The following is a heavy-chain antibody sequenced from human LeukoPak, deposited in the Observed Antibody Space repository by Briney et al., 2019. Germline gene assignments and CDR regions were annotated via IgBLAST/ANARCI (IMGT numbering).Heavy chain of an antibody. CDR2: IYYSGST. Sequence: PSETLSLTCTVSGGSISSYSWTWIRQPPGKGLEWIGSIYYSGSTNYNPSLKSRVTISVDTSKNQFSLKLSSVTAADTAVYYCARGGDFGVVIIGPFDYWGQGTLVTVSS. V-gene: IGHV4-59*12. CDR3: ARGGDFGVVIIGPFDY. J-gene: IGHJ4*02. CDR1: GGSISSYS. D-gene: IGHD3-3*01.